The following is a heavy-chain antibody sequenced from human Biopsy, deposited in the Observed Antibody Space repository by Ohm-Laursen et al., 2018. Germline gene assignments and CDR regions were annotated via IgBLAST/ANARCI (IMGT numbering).Heavy chain of an antibody. D-gene: IGHD1-1*01. CDR1: GFSFSSYG. V-gene: IGHV3-33*01. J-gene: IGHJ3*02. CDR2: LWYDGTNK. Sequence: SRRFSCAASGFSFSSYGMHWVRQAPGKGLEWVAVLWYDGTNKYYADSVKGRFTISRDNSKNTLYLQMNSLRAEDTAMYYCARPTNARAGGAPFDIWGQGTMVTVSS. CDR3: ARPTNARAGGAPFDI.